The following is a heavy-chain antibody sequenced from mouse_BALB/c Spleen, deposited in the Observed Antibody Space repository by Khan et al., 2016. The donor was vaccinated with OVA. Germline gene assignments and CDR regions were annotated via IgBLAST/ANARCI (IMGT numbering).Heavy chain of an antibody. CDR2: ISYSGST. CDR1: GFSITSYYV. CDR3: AREYGNYGYAMDY. J-gene: IGHJ4*01. V-gene: IGHV3-2*02. D-gene: IGHD2-10*02. Sequence: EVQLQESGPGLVKPSQSLSLTCTVTGFSITSYYVWNCLRQPPGNKLEWMGYISYSGSTCYNPSLKSRISITRDTSKNQFFLQLNSLTTEDTATYYCAREYGNYGYAMDYWGQGTSVTVSS.